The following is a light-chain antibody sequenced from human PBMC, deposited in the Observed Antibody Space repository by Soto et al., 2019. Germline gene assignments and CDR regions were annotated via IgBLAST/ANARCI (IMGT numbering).Light chain of an antibody. CDR3: ISYIDRQSYH. V-gene: IGLV2-14*03. J-gene: IGLJ1*01. CDR2: AVS. Sequence: QSVLSQPAAFSGSPGHSITISGSGTSSDNDSYDHVAWCEQFPCKSPKLIIYAVSDRPSGVSERFSGSKSGISASLTISGLQTEDEADYYCISYIDRQSYHFGNGTNVTVL. CDR1: SSDNDSYDH.